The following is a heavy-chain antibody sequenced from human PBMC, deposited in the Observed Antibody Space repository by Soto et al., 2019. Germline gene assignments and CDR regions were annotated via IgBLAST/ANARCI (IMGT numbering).Heavy chain of an antibody. CDR1: GGSVSSGSYY. Sequence: QVQLQESGPGLVKPSETLSLTCTVSGGSVSSGSYYWSWIRQPPGKGLEWIGYIYYSGSTNYNPSLKSRVTISVDTSKNQFSLKLSSVTAADTAVYYCARDATGTTTQVDYYYYYGMDVWGQGTTVTVSS. CDR3: ARDATGTTTQVDYYYYYGMDV. J-gene: IGHJ6*02. CDR2: IYYSGST. V-gene: IGHV4-61*01. D-gene: IGHD1-1*01.